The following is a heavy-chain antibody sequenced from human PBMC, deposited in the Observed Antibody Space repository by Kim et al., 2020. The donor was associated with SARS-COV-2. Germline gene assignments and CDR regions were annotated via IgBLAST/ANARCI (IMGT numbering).Heavy chain of an antibody. V-gene: IGHV3-23*03. D-gene: IGHD6-13*01. CDR3: AKGWQKRDDYGDY. Sequence: GGSLRLSCAASGFTFSSYAMSWVRQAPGKGLEWVSVIYSGGSSTYYADSVKGRFTISRDNSKNTLYLQMNSLRAEDTAVYYCAKGWQKRDDYGDYWGQGTLVTVSS. CDR2: IYSGGSST. CDR1: GFTFSSYA. J-gene: IGHJ4*02.